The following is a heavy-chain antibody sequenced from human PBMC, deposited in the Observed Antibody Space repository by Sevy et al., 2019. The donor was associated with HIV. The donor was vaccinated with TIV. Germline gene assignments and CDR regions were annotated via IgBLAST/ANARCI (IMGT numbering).Heavy chain of an antibody. Sequence: SETLSLTCTVSGGSISSYYWSWIRQPAGKGLEWIGRIYTSGSTNYNPSLKSRVTMSVDTSKNQFSLKLSSVTAADTAVYYCARASLLSSSWYVGSYYYYGMDVWGQGTTVTVSS. D-gene: IGHD6-13*01. CDR3: ARASLLSSSWYVGSYYYYGMDV. CDR2: IYTSGST. J-gene: IGHJ6*02. V-gene: IGHV4-4*07. CDR1: GGSISSYY.